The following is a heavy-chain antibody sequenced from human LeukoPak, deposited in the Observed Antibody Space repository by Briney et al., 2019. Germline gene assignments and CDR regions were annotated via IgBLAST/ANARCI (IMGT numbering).Heavy chain of an antibody. Sequence: XKXLQGVSAISGSGGSTYYADSVKGRFTIPRDNSKNTLYLQMNSLRAEDTAVYYCAKIAPTLDYWGQGTLVTVSS. D-gene: IGHD6-13*01. J-gene: IGHJ4*02. CDR3: AKIAPTLDY. V-gene: IGHV3-23*01. CDR2: ISGSGGST.